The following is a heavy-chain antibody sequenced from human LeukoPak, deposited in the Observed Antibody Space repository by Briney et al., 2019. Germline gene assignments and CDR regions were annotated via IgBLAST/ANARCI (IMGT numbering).Heavy chain of an antibody. CDR1: GFTFTTYG. D-gene: IGHD2-2*01. CDR3: AKDLDCTTTSCYHPLFDY. CDR2: ISYDESAK. J-gene: IGHJ4*02. V-gene: IGHV3-30*18. Sequence: GGSLRLSCAASGFTFTTYGMHWVRQAPGKGLEWVAVISYDESAKYYADSVKGRFTISRDNSKFTLYLQVDSLRAEDTAVYYCAKDLDCTTTSCYHPLFDYWGQGTLVTVSS.